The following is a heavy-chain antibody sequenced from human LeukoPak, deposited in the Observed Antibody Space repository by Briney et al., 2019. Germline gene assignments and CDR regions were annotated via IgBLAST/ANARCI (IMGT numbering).Heavy chain of an antibody. CDR3: ARDRAFDY. CDR1: GFTVSSNY. V-gene: IGHV3-53*01. J-gene: IGHJ4*02. Sequence: GGSLRLSCAASGFTVSSNYMGWVRQAPGKGLEWVSIIYSGGSTYYADSVKGRFTISRDNSKNTLYLQMNSLRAEDTAVYYCARDRAFDYWGQGTLVTVSS. CDR2: IYSGGST.